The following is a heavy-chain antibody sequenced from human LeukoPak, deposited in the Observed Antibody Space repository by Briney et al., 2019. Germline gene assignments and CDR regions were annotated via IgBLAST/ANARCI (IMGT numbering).Heavy chain of an antibody. CDR2: MNPNSGNT. D-gene: IGHD6-19*01. CDR3: ARRSQAGGTGIGY. V-gene: IGHV1-8*01. CDR1: GYTFTSYD. J-gene: IGHJ4*02. Sequence: ASVKVSCKAAGYTFTSYDINWGRQSTGQGLEWRGWMNPNSGNTGYAQKFQRRLTTTSNTSISTAYMKLSSLRSEDTAVYYCARRSQAGGTGIGYWGQGTLVPVSS.